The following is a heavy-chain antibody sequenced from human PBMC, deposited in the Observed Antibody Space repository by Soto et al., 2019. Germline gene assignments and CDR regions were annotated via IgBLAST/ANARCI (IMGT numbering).Heavy chain of an antibody. Sequence: EVQLGESGGGLVQPGGSLRLSCAASGFTVSNNYMSWVRQAPGKGLEWVSVLYSAGSGGTTYYAASVRGRFTISRDNSKTTRYLQMKSLRAEDTAVCYCARNRGNWDDCGAFFDYWGQGTLVTVSS. CDR2: LYSAGSGGTT. D-gene: IGHD1-20*01. CDR1: GFTVSNNY. V-gene: IGHV3-66*01. J-gene: IGHJ4*02. CDR3: ARNRGNWDDCGAFFDY.